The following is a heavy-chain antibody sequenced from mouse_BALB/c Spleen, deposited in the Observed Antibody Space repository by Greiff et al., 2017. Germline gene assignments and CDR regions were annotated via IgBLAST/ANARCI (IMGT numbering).Heavy chain of an antibody. D-gene: IGHD2-12*01. J-gene: IGHJ3*01. CDR1: GFTFSSYA. CDR3: ARGEVYDAWFAY. Sequence: EVMLVESGGGLVKPGGSLKLSCAASGFTFSSYAMSWVRQTPEKRLEWVASISSGGSTYYPDSVKGRFTISRDNARNILYLQMSSLRSEDTAMYYCARGEVYDAWFAYWGQGTLVTVSA. CDR2: ISSGGST. V-gene: IGHV5-6-5*01.